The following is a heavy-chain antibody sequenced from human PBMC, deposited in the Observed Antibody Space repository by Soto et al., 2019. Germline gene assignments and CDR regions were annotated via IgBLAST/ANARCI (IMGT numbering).Heavy chain of an antibody. CDR1: GGTFSSYA. CDR3: ARDKGDSSGYYLYYFDY. CDR2: IIPIFGTA. D-gene: IGHD3-22*01. V-gene: IGHV1-69*01. J-gene: IGHJ4*02. Sequence: KVSCKASGGTFSSYAISWVRQAPGQGLEWMGGIIPIFGTANYAQKFQGRVTITADESTSTAYMELSSLRSEDTAVYYCARDKGDSSGYYLYYFDYWGQGTLVTVSS.